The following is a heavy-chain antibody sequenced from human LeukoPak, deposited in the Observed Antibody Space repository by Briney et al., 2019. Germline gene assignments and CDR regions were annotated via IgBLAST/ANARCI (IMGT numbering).Heavy chain of an antibody. CDR2: ISGNGGST. CDR1: GFTFSDYW. Sequence: PGGSLRLSCAASGFTFSDYWMTWVRQVPGKGLEWVSTISGNGGSTYYADSVKGRFTISRDNSKNTLFLQMNNLRAEDTAVYYCAKDQYYYGSGSPDYWGQGTLVTVSS. J-gene: IGHJ4*02. V-gene: IGHV3-23*01. CDR3: AKDQYYYGSGSPDY. D-gene: IGHD3-10*01.